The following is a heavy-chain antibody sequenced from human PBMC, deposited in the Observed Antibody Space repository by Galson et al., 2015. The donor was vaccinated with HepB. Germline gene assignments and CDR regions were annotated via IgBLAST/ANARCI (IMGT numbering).Heavy chain of an antibody. V-gene: IGHV1-18*04. J-gene: IGHJ4*02. CDR1: GYTFTING. CDR2: ISAYGGNT. CDR3: VRDRLHSFDY. Sequence: SVKVSCKASGYTFTINGISWVRQTPRQGLEWLGWISAYGGNTKYAQKYQGRITLTRDTSTSTAYMELRSLRSDDTAIYYCVRDRLHSFDYWGQGTLVTVPS.